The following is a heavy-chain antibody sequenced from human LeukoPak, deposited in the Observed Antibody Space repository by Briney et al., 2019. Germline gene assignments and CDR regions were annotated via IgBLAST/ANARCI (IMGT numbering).Heavy chain of an antibody. CDR1: GGSISGGDYY. V-gene: IGHV4-30-4*01. CDR2: IYYSGST. D-gene: IGHD2-21*01. J-gene: IGHJ4*02. Sequence: PSETLSLTCTVSGGSISGGDYYWRWIRQPPGKGLEWIGYIYYSGSTYYNPSLKSRVTISIDTSKNQFSLKLSSVTAADTAVYFCARRNCISGGGCYLDYWGQGTLVTVSS. CDR3: ARRNCISGGGCYLDY.